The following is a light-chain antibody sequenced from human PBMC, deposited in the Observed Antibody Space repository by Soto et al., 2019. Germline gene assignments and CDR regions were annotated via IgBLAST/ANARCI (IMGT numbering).Light chain of an antibody. V-gene: IGKV3-15*01. CDR2: GAS. Sequence: EIVMTRSPATLSVSPGERATLSCRASQSVSSNLAWYQQKPGHAPRLLIDGASTRATGIPARFSGSGSGTEFTLTISSLQSEDFVDYNAHPYNNSPPPFGQVT. CDR3: HPYNNSPPP. CDR1: QSVSSN. J-gene: IGKJ1*01.